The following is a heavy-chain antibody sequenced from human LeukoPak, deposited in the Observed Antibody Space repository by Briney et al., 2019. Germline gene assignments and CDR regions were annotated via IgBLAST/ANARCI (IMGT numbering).Heavy chain of an antibody. CDR1: GFTFSSYW. D-gene: IGHD3-22*01. CDR3: ARGGWGYDSSSGN. CDR2: IRSSSSSI. J-gene: IGHJ4*02. V-gene: IGHV3-21*06. Sequence: GGSLRLSCAASGFTFSSYWMHWVRQAPGKGLEWVSSIRSSSSSIYYADSVKGRFTISRDNVKNLLYLQMNSLRAEDTAVYYCARGGWGYDSSSGNWGQGTLVTVSS.